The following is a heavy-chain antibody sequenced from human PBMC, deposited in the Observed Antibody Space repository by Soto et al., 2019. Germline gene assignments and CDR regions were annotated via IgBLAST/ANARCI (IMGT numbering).Heavy chain of an antibody. CDR2: ISYDGSNK. D-gene: IGHD6-19*01. CDR1: GFTFSSYG. J-gene: IGHJ4*02. CDR3: PKGYSSGHDYFDY. Sequence: QVQLVESGGGVVQPGRSLRLSCAASGFTFSSYGMHWVRQAPGKGLEWVAVISYDGSNKYYADAVKGRFTISRDNSKHTRYLQMNSLRAEDTAVYYCPKGYSSGHDYFDYWGQGTLVNVSS. V-gene: IGHV3-30*18.